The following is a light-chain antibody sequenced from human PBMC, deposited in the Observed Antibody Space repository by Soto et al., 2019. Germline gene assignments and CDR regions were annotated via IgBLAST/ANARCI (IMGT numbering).Light chain of an antibody. V-gene: IGLV3-1*01. CDR1: KLGDKY. Sequence: ELTQPPSVSVSPGQTASITCSGDKLGDKYACWYQQKPGQSPVLVIYQDSKRPSGIPERFSGSNSGNTATLTISGTQAMDEADYYCQAWDSSEGVFGTGTKLTVL. J-gene: IGLJ1*01. CDR2: QDS. CDR3: QAWDSSEGV.